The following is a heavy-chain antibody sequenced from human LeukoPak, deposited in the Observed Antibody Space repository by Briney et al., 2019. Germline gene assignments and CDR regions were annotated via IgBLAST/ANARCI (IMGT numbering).Heavy chain of an antibody. Sequence: GASVKVSCKASGYTFTSYYMHWVRQAPGQGLEWMGIINPSGGSTSYAQKFQGRVTMTRDTSTSTVYMELSSLRSEDTAVYYCARSGFTVGVSNYFDYWGQGTLVTVSS. CDR1: GYTFTSYY. V-gene: IGHV1-46*01. J-gene: IGHJ4*02. CDR2: INPSGGST. CDR3: ARSGFTVGVSNYFDY. D-gene: IGHD2-15*01.